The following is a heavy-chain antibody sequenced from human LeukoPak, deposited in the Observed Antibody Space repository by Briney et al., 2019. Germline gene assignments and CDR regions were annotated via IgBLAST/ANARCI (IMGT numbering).Heavy chain of an antibody. CDR2: IHSDGSST. CDR1: GFTFSTTW. Sequence: PGGSLRLSCVVSGFTFSTTWMHWVRQAPGKGLVWVSSIHSDGSSTNYADSVKGRFTISRDNAKNTVYLQMNSLRDEDTAVYYCASTARQSYFDYWGQGILVIVSS. V-gene: IGHV3-74*01. J-gene: IGHJ4*02. CDR3: ASTARQSYFDY.